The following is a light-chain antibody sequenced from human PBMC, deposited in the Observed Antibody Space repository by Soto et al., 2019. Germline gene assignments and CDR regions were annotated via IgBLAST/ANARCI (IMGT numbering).Light chain of an antibody. V-gene: IGLV4-69*01. J-gene: IGLJ3*02. CDR1: SGHNTDA. CDR2: VNSDGSL. CDR3: QSWDAGIHWL. Sequence: QPVLTQSPSASASLGASVKLTCTLSSGHNTDAIAWHQQHPENGPRYLMKVNSDGSLSKGDGSPDRFSGSSSGAERYLTISGLQSEDEAGEYCQSWDAGIHWLFGGGTKVTVL.